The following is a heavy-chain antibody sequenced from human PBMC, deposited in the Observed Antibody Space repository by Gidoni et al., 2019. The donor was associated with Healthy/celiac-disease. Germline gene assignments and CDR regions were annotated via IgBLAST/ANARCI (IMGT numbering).Heavy chain of an antibody. Sequence: QVQLVQSGAEVKKPGASVKVSFTASGYTFTSYLIIWVRQAPGQGLEWMGWISAYHGNTNYAQKLQGRVTMTTDTSTRTDYMELRSLRSDATAVYYCARAYCGGDCYFPYYSYGMDVWGQGTTVTVSS. V-gene: IGHV1-18*01. J-gene: IGHJ6*02. CDR1: GYTFTSYL. CDR3: ARAYCGGDCYFPYYSYGMDV. CDR2: ISAYHGNT. D-gene: IGHD2-21*02.